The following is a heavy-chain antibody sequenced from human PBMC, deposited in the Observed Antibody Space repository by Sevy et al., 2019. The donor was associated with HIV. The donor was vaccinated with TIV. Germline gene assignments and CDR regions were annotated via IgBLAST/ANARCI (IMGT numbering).Heavy chain of an antibody. CDR3: ARGYYDFWSGYYRRDAFDI. V-gene: IGHV1-18*01. Sequence: ASVKVSCTASGYTFTSYGISWVRQAPGQGLEGMGWISAYNGNTNYSQKLQGRVTLTTDTSTSTAYMELRSLRSDDTAVYYCARGYYDFWSGYYRRDAFDIWGQGTMVTVSS. D-gene: IGHD3-3*01. J-gene: IGHJ3*02. CDR2: ISAYNGNT. CDR1: GYTFTSYG.